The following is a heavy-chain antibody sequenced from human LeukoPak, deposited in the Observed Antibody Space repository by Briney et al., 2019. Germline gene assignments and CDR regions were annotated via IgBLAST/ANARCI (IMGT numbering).Heavy chain of an antibody. CDR1: GYTFTSYD. V-gene: IGHV1-8*01. D-gene: IGHD3-10*01. CDR2: MNPNSGNT. Sequence: ASVKVSCKASGYTFTSYDINWVRQATGQGLEWMGWMNPNSGNTGYAQKFQGRVTMTRNTSISTAYMELSSLRSEDTAVYYCARGLPMVRGVKNKKGWFDPWGQGTLVTVSS. J-gene: IGHJ5*02. CDR3: ARGLPMVRGVKNKKGWFDP.